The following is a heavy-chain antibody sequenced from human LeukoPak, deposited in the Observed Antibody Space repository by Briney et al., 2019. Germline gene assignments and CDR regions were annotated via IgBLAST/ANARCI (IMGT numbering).Heavy chain of an antibody. J-gene: IGHJ4*02. CDR1: GGSISSHY. CDR3: ARRGVVGTVYYFDY. Sequence: PSETLSLTCTVSGGSISSHYWSWIRQPAGKGLEWIGRIYTSGSTNYNPSLKSRVTISADKSISTAYLQWSSLKASDTAMYYCARRGVVGTVYYFDYWGQGTLVTVSS. D-gene: IGHD2-21*01. CDR2: IYTSGST. V-gene: IGHV4-4*07.